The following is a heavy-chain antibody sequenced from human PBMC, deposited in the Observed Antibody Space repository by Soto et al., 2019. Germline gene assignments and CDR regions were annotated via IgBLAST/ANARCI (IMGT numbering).Heavy chain of an antibody. V-gene: IGHV1-8*01. CDR2: MKTHSGDT. Sequence: QVQLVQSGVDVKKPGASVKLSCQASGYSFTSFDVNWVRQAPGQGLEWMGWMKTHSGDTAYAQKFQGRVTMTRNTSTSTVYMELSSLRSEDTAVYYCARGGTNPPFDPLGLGTLVTVSS. J-gene: IGHJ5*02. CDR3: ARGGTNPPFDP. CDR1: GYSFTSFD.